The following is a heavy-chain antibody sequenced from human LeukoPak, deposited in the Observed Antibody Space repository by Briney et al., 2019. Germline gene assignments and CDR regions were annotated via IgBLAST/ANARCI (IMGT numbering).Heavy chain of an antibody. Sequence: PSGTLSLTCAVSGGSISSSNWWSWVRQPPGKGLEWIGEIYHSGSTNYNPSLKSRVAISVDKSKNQFSLKLSSVTAADTAVYYCARAGRIAARLRPVDYWGQGTLVTVSS. CDR3: ARAGRIAARLRPVDY. V-gene: IGHV4-4*02. CDR1: GGSISSSNW. CDR2: IYHSGST. J-gene: IGHJ4*02. D-gene: IGHD6-6*01.